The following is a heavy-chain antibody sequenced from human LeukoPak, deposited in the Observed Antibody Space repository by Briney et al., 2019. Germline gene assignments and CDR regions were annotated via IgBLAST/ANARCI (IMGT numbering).Heavy chain of an antibody. V-gene: IGHV3-30-3*01. J-gene: IGHJ4*02. CDR3: ARRGYSGYDYIDH. D-gene: IGHD5-12*01. Sequence: PGGSLRLSCAASGFTLSSYAMHWVRQAPGKGLEWVAVISYDGSNKYYAGSVKGRFTISRDNSKNTLYLQMNSLRVEDTAVYYCARRGYSGYDYIDHWGQGTLVTVSS. CDR2: ISYDGSNK. CDR1: GFTLSSYA.